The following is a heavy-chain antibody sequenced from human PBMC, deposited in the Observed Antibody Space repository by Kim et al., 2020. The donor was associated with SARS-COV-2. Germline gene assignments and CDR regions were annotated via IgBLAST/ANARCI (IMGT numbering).Heavy chain of an antibody. CDR1: GGSISSSSYY. CDR2: IYYSGST. J-gene: IGHJ4*02. V-gene: IGHV4-39*07. D-gene: IGHD3-10*01. Sequence: SETLSLTCTVSGGSISSSSYYWGWIRQPPGKGLEWIGSIYYSGSTYYNPSLKSRVTISVDTSKNQFSLKLSSVTAADTAVYYCARTGSMVWNYFDYWGQGTLVTVSS. CDR3: ARTGSMVWNYFDY.